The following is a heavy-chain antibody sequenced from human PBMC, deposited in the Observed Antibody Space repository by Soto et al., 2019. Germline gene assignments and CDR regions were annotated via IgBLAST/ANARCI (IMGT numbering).Heavy chain of an antibody. CDR3: TTIISPQYDFWILGHYYYYMDV. CDR2: IKSKTDGGTT. V-gene: IGHV3-15*01. CDR1: GFTFSNAW. Sequence: GGSLRLSCAASGFTFSNAWMSWVRQAPGKGLEWVGRIKSKTDGGTTDYAAPVKGRFTISRDDSKNTLYLQMNSLKTEDTAVYYCTTIISPQYDFWILGHYYYYMDVWGKGTTVTVSS. D-gene: IGHD3-3*01. J-gene: IGHJ6*03.